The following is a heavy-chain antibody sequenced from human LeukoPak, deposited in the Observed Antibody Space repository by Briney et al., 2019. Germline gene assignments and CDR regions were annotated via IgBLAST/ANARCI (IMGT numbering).Heavy chain of an antibody. J-gene: IGHJ4*02. CDR2: ISWNSGSI. Sequence: SGGSLRLSCAASGFTFDDYAMHWVRQAPGKGLEWVSGISWNSGSIGYADSVKGRFTISRDNAKNSLYLQMNSLRAEDTALYYCAKALAVAGSSADPNFDYWGQGTLVTVSS. CDR1: GFTFDDYA. D-gene: IGHD6-19*01. V-gene: IGHV3-9*01. CDR3: AKALAVAGSSADPNFDY.